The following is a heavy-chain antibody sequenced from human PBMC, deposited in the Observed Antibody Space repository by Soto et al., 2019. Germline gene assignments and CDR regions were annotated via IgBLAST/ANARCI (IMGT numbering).Heavy chain of an antibody. CDR3: AKDENQEKGGYAGGMGV. CDR2: ISYDGSNK. D-gene: IGHD5-12*01. J-gene: IGHJ6*02. Sequence: GGSLRLSCAASGFTFSSYGMHWVRQAPGKGLEWVAVISYDGSNKYYADSVKGRFTISRDNSKNTLYLQMNSLRAEDTAVYYCAKDENQEKGGYAGGMGVWGQGTTVTVYS. CDR1: GFTFSSYG. V-gene: IGHV3-30*18.